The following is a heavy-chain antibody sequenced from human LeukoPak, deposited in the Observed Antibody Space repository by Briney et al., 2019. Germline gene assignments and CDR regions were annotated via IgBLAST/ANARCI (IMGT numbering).Heavy chain of an antibody. V-gene: IGHV3-21*01. CDR2: ISISSNFI. CDR1: GFTCSNYS. Sequence: PGGSPRLSCAASGFTCSNYSMHWVRQTPDKGLQWVSSISISSNFIYYAESLRGRISISRDNAKNSLSLQMNSLRAEDTALYYCARAKMYCTGGSCYPDDAFDLWGQGTMVTVSS. CDR3: ARAKMYCTGGSCYPDDAFDL. J-gene: IGHJ3*01. D-gene: IGHD2-15*01.